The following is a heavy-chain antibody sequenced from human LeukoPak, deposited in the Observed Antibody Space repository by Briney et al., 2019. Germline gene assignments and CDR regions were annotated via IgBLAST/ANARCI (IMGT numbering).Heavy chain of an antibody. CDR2: IYYSGST. J-gene: IGHJ4*02. CDR3: PRLIRENYDILTAFDY. Sequence: SETLSLTCTVSGGSISSSSYYWGWIRQPPGKGLEWIGSIYYSGSTYYNPSLKSRVTISVDTSKNQFSLKLSSVTAADTAVYYCPRLIRENYDILTAFDYWGQGTLVTVSS. D-gene: IGHD3-9*01. CDR1: GGSISSSSYY. V-gene: IGHV4-39*01.